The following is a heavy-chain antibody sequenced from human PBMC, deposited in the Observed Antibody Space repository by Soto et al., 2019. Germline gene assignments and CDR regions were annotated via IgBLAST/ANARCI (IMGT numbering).Heavy chain of an antibody. V-gene: IGHV1-69*12. D-gene: IGHD6-13*01. J-gene: IGHJ6*02. CDR1: GGTFSSYA. CDR3: ASPAAGTGSYYYGMDV. Sequence: QVQLVQSGAEVKKPGSSVKVSCKASGGTFSSYAISWVRQAPGQGLEWMGGIIPIFGTANYAQKFQGRVTIAADESTSTAYMELSSLRSDDTAVYYCASPAAGTGSYYYGMDVWCQGTTVTVSS. CDR2: IIPIFGTA.